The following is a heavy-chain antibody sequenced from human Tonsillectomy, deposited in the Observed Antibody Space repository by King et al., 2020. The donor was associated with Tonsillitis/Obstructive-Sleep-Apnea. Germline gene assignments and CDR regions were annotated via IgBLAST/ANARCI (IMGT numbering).Heavy chain of an antibody. J-gene: IGHJ4*02. CDR1: GYSFNNNW. V-gene: IGHV5-51*01. CDR3: ARHSDTTLVDFDY. D-gene: IGHD5-18*01. Sequence: VQLVQSGAEVKKPGESLKISCKGSGYSFNNNWIGWVRQMPGKGLEWMGIIYPDDSDTRYSPSFRGQVTISADKSIRTAYLQWSSLKASDTAMYYCARHSDTTLVDFDYWGQGTLVTVS. CDR2: IYPDDSDT.